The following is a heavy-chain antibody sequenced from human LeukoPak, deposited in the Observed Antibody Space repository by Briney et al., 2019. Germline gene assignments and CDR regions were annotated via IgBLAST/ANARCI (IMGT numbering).Heavy chain of an antibody. J-gene: IGHJ5*02. CDR2: IYYSGST. V-gene: IGHV4-38-2*02. CDR3: ARAPRKRVCWFDP. Sequence: SETLSLTCTVSENSITSDYYWAWIRQPPGKGLEWIGSIYYSGSTYYNPSLKSRVTISVDTSKNQFSLKLSSVTAADTAVYYCARAPRKRVCWFDPWGQGTLVTVSS. D-gene: IGHD3-3*01. CDR1: ENSITSDYY.